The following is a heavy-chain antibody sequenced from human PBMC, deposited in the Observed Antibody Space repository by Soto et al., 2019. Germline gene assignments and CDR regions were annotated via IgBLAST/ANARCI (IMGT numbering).Heavy chain of an antibody. J-gene: IGHJ4*02. V-gene: IGHV4-59*01. D-gene: IGHD3-16*02. CDR3: ARGAHYVWGSYRRYY. Sequence: QVQLQESGPGLVKPSETLSLTCTFSCGSISSYYWSWIRQPPGEGLEWIGYIYYIGSTNYNPSLKSRVTIAVDTSKKRFSLQPSSVTSADTALYYCARGAHYVWGSYRRYYCGQGTLVTVSS. CDR2: IYYIGST. CDR1: CGSISSYY.